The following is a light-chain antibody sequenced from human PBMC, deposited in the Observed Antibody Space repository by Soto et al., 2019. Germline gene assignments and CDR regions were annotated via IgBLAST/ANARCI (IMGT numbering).Light chain of an antibody. Sequence: QSALTQPASVSGSPGQSITISCTGTSRDVGGYNYVSWFQQHPGKAPNLMIYDVYRRPSGVSYRFSGSKSGNTASLTISGLQAEDEADYYCSSYTTRSTVVFGGGTQLTVL. CDR2: DVY. J-gene: IGLJ2*01. CDR1: SRDVGGYNY. V-gene: IGLV2-14*01. CDR3: SSYTTRSTVV.